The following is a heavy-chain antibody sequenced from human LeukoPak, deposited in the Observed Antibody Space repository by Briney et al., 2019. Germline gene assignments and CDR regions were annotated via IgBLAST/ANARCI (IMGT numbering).Heavy chain of an antibody. V-gene: IGHV4-38-2*02. D-gene: IGHD3-16*01. CDR1: GYSISSGYY. CDR3: TRGPLWVKERLFDP. Sequence: SETLSLTCNVSGYSISSGYYWGWIRQPPGKGLEWIGEINHSGSTNYNPSLKSRVAISVDTSKNQFSLKLRSVTAADTAVYYCTRGPLWVKERLFDPWGQGTLVTVSS. CDR2: INHSGST. J-gene: IGHJ5*02.